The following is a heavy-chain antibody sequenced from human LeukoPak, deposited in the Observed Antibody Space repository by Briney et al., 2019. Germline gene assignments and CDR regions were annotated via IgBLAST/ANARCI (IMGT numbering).Heavy chain of an antibody. CDR3: ARRSQAGGTGIGY. CDR1: GYTLTSYD. CDR2: MNPNSGNT. D-gene: IGHD6-19*01. V-gene: IGHV1-8*01. J-gene: IGHJ4*02. Sequence: ASVKVSCKASGYTLTSYDINWVRQATGQGLEWMGWMNPNSGNTGSAQKFQGRLTMTRNTPISTAYMELSSLRSEDTAVYYCARRSQAGGTGIGYWGQGTLVTVSS.